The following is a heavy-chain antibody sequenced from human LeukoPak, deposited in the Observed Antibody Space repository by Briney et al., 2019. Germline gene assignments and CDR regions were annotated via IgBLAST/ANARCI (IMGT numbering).Heavy chain of an antibody. J-gene: IGHJ4*02. CDR2: ISGSGGGGSS. D-gene: IGHD1-26*01. Sequence: GGSLRLSCAASGFTFSHFAMNWVRQAPGKGLEWISTISGSGGGGSSNSADSVKGRFTVSRDNSRNILYLQMNSLRAEDTAVYYCASLLSGSNQINDYWGQGTLVTVSS. CDR3: ASLLSGSNQINDY. V-gene: IGHV3-23*01. CDR1: GFTFSHFA.